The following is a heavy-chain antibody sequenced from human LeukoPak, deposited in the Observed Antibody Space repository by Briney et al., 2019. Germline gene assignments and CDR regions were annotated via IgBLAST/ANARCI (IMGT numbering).Heavy chain of an antibody. D-gene: IGHD3-22*01. V-gene: IGHV1-69*04. CDR1: GGTFSSYA. Sequence: ASVKVSCKASGGTFSSYAISWVRQAPGQGLEWMGRIIPILGIANYAQKFQGRVTITADKSTSTAYMELSSLRSEDTAVYYCARDVDYYDSSGDYWGQGTLVTVSS. J-gene: IGHJ4*02. CDR3: ARDVDYYDSSGDY. CDR2: IIPILGIA.